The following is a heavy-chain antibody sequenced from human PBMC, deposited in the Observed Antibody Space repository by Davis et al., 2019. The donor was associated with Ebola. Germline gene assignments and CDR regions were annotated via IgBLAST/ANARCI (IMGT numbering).Heavy chain of an antibody. J-gene: IGHJ4*02. CDR2: ISPSGDRT. CDR1: GFSFSDYA. Sequence: PGGSLRLSCAASGFSFSDYAMTWVRQAPGKGLEWVSAISPSGDRTNYADSVKGRFTISRDNSKNTLYLQMNSLRAEDTAVYYCAKYSSRSPRGYWGQGTLVTVSS. CDR3: AKYSSRSPRGY. V-gene: IGHV3-23*01. D-gene: IGHD6-13*01.